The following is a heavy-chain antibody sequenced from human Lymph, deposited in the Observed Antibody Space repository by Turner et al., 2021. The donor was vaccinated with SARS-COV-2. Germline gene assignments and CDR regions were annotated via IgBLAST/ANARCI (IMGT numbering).Heavy chain of an antibody. CDR3: ARAPFIIVLMMYASGYFDN. J-gene: IGHJ4*02. D-gene: IGHD2-8*01. Sequence: QLQLQESGPGLVKPSETLSLTCTVSGCSISSSSYYWGWIRQPPGKGLEGIGSIYYSGSTYYNPSLKSRVTISVDTSKNQFSLKLSSVTAADTAVYYCARAPFIIVLMMYASGYFDNWGQGTLVTVSS. CDR1: GCSISSSSYY. V-gene: IGHV4-39*01. CDR2: IYYSGST.